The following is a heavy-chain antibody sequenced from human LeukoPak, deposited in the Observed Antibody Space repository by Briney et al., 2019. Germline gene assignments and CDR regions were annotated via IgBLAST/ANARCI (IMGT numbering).Heavy chain of an antibody. D-gene: IGHD4-17*01. Sequence: GGSLRLSCAASGFTFGTYAMSWVRQAPGKGLEWVAVISYDGSNKYYADSVKGRFTISRDNSKNTLFLQMNSLRAEDTAVYYCARMGEYGDYGMDYWGQGTLVTVSS. J-gene: IGHJ4*02. CDR2: ISYDGSNK. V-gene: IGHV3-30*03. CDR1: GFTFGTYA. CDR3: ARMGEYGDYGMDY.